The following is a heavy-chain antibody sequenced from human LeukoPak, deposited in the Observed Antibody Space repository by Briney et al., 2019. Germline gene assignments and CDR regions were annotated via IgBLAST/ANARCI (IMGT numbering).Heavy chain of an antibody. CDR1: GGSISSYY. CDR3: ARDSGDYPTTYGMDV. J-gene: IGHJ6*02. V-gene: IGHV4-59*01. D-gene: IGHD4-17*01. CDR2: IYYSGST. Sequence: SETLSLTCTVSGGSISSYYWSWIRQPPGKGLEWIGYIYYSGSTNYNPSLKSRVTISVDTSKNQFSLKLSSVTAADTAVYYCARDSGDYPTTYGMDVWGQGTTVIVSS.